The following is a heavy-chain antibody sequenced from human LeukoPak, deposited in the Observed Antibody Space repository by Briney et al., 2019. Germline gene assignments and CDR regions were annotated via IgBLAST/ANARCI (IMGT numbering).Heavy chain of an antibody. CDR3: ARGQYSSGYYFRAFDI. CDR1: GFTLSSYA. Sequence: PGRSLRLSSAASGFTLSSYAMHWVRQAPGKGLEWVAVISYDGSNKYYADSVKGRFTISRDNSKNTLYLQMNSLRAEDTAVYYCARGQYSSGYYFRAFDIWGQGTMVTVSS. J-gene: IGHJ3*02. CDR2: ISYDGSNK. D-gene: IGHD3-22*01. V-gene: IGHV3-30-3*01.